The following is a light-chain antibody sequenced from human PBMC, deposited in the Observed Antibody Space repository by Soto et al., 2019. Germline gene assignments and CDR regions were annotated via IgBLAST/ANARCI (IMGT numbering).Light chain of an antibody. J-gene: IGKJ5*01. CDR2: DAS. Sequence: EIVLTQSPATLSLSPGERATISCRASQSVSSYLAWYQQKPGQAPRLLIYDASNRATGIPARFSGSGSGTDFTLTISSLEPEDFAVYYCQQRSNYTFGQGTRLEI. CDR3: QQRSNYT. V-gene: IGKV3-11*01. CDR1: QSVSSY.